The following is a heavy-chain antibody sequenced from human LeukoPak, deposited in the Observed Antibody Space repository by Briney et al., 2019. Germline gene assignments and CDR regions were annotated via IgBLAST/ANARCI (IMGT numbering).Heavy chain of an antibody. J-gene: IGHJ5*02. CDR1: GFTFSSYA. V-gene: IGHV3-64*01. Sequence: GGSLRLSCAASGFTFSSYAMHWVRQAPGKGLEYVSAISSNGGSTYYANSVKGRFTISRDNSKNTLYLQMNSLRAEDTAVYYCAKEAPWDIVVVPAAGNWFDPWGQGTLVTVSS. CDR2: ISSNGGST. CDR3: AKEAPWDIVVVPAAGNWFDP. D-gene: IGHD2-2*01.